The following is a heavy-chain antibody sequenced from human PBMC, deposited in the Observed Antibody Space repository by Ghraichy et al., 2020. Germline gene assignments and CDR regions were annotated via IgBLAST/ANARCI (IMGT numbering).Heavy chain of an antibody. Sequence: ASVKVSCKASGYTFTGYYMHWVRQAPGQGLEWMGWINPNSGGTNYAQKFQGRVTMTRDTSISTAYMELSRLRSDDTAVYYCASLFNWNYLSPDAFDIWGQGTMVTVSS. CDR1: GYTFTGYY. CDR2: INPNSGGT. D-gene: IGHD1-7*01. J-gene: IGHJ3*02. CDR3: ASLFNWNYLSPDAFDI. V-gene: IGHV1-2*02.